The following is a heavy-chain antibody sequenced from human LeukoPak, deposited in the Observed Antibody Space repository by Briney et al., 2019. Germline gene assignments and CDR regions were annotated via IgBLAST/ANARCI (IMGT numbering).Heavy chain of an antibody. J-gene: IGHJ3*02. CDR1: GFTFSSYA. CDR3: ASIIAVAGTWAFDI. V-gene: IGHV3-30-3*01. D-gene: IGHD6-19*01. CDR2: ISYDGSNK. Sequence: PGGSLRLSCAASGFTFSSYAMHWVRQAPGKGLEWVAVISYDGSNKYYADSVKGRFTISRDNSKNTLYLQMNSLRAEDTAVYYCASIIAVAGTWAFDIWGQGTMVTVSS.